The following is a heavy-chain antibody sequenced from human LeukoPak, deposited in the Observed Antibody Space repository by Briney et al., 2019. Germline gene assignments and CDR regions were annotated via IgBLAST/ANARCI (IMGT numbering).Heavy chain of an antibody. CDR1: GYTFTTYS. Sequence: ASVKVSCKASGYTFTTYSMHWVRQARGQRLEWMGWINAGYGSTKYSQKFQGRITLTRDTSASTVYMELSSLRSEDTAVYYSARDGYSGHDFSGNAFDIWGQGTMVTVSS. CDR2: INAGYGST. CDR3: ARDGYSGHDFSGNAFDI. D-gene: IGHD5-12*01. V-gene: IGHV1-3*01. J-gene: IGHJ3*02.